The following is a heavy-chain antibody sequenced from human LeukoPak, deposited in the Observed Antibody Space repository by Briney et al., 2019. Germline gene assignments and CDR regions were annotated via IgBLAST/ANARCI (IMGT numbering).Heavy chain of an antibody. Sequence: GASVKVSCKASGGTFSSYAISWVRQAPGQGLEWMGGIIPIFGTANYAQKFQGRVTMTEDTSTHTAYMGLSSLRSEDTAVYFCATHSPEWRYSGYYNFYYMDVWGKGTTVTVSS. CDR3: ATHSPEWRYSGYYNFYYMDV. J-gene: IGHJ6*03. V-gene: IGHV1-69*06. CDR2: IIPIFGTA. CDR1: GGTFSSYA. D-gene: IGHD5-12*01.